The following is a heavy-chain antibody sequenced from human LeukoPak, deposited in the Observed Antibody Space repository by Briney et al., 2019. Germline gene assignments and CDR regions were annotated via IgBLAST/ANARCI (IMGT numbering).Heavy chain of an antibody. V-gene: IGHV3-23*01. CDR2: ISGSGAST. Sequence: PGGSLRLSCXAXXXXXXNYAMSWVRQAPGKGLEWVSGISGSGASTFYADSVKGRFTISGDNSKSMLYLEMNSLRVEDTAVYYCARRFSSTWSRPVNFDSWGQGTLVTVSS. J-gene: IGHJ4*02. D-gene: IGHD6-13*01. CDR1: XXXXXNYA. CDR3: ARRFSSTWSRPVNFDS.